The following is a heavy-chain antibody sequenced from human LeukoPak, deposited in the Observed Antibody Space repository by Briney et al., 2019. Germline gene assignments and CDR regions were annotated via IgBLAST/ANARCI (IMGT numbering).Heavy chain of an antibody. CDR2: IYTSGST. V-gene: IGHV4-59*10. Sequence: PSETLSLTCAVYGGSFSGYYWSWIRQPAGKGLEWIGRIYTSGSTNYNPSLKSRVTMSVDTSKNQFSLKLSSVTAADTAVYYCARGGELWFGETYYFDYWGQGTLVTVSS. D-gene: IGHD3-10*01. CDR1: GGSFSGYY. CDR3: ARGGELWFGETYYFDY. J-gene: IGHJ4*02.